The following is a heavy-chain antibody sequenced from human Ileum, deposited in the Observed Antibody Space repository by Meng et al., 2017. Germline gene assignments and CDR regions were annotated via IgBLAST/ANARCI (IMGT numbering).Heavy chain of an antibody. Sequence: VPLQEAGPGPVKPSGTLSLTCAVFGGSISSSNWWSWVRQPPGKGLEWIGEIYHSGSTNYNPSLKSRVTISVDKSKNQFSLKLSSVTAADTAVYYCATTMVRGVSGGYFDYWGQGTLVTVSS. CDR3: ATTMVRGVSGGYFDY. D-gene: IGHD3-10*01. J-gene: IGHJ4*02. CDR1: GGSISSSNW. CDR2: IYHSGST. V-gene: IGHV4-4*02.